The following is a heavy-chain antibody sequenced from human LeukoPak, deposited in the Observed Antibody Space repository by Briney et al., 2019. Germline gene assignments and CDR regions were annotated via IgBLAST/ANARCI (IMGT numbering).Heavy chain of an antibody. CDR1: GFTFDSHA. D-gene: IGHD3-10*01. CDR3: TREGSYLDAFDF. V-gene: IGHV3-23*01. Sequence: GGSLRLSCAASGFTFDSHAMAWVRQAPGAGLEWVSGITGNGFETFYADPVRGRFTISRDNSKNTLYLQMNSLRAEDTAVYYCTREGSYLDAFDFWGQGTMVTVSS. J-gene: IGHJ3*01. CDR2: ITGNGFET.